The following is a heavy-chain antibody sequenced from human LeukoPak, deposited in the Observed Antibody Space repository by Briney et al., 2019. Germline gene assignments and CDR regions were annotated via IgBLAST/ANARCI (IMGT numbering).Heavy chain of an antibody. Sequence: SETLSLTCAVSGGSISSSNWWSWIRQPPGKGLEWIGEIYHSGSTNYNPSLKSRVTISVDKSKTQFSLKLSSVTAADTAVYYCARHTTGYNSPRDSFNIWGQGTMVTVSS. V-gene: IGHV4-4*02. J-gene: IGHJ3*02. CDR3: ARHTTGYNSPRDSFNI. CDR2: IYHSGST. CDR1: GGSISSSNW. D-gene: IGHD1-1*01.